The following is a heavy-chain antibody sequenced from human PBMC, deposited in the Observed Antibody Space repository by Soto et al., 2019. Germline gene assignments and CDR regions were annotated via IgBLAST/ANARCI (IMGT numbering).Heavy chain of an antibody. D-gene: IGHD1-26*01. V-gene: IGHV3-72*01. CDR1: GFTFSDHY. J-gene: IGHJ4*02. Sequence: EVQVVESGGGLVQPGGSLRLSCAASGFTFSDHYIDWVRQAPGQGLEWVGRTRNRVNSYTTEYAASVKGRFTISRDFSKNAVYLQMNSLKTEDTAVYYCARVQTVGATLQISYYFDYWGQGTLVTVSS. CDR3: ARVQTVGATLQISYYFDY. CDR2: TRNRVNSYTT.